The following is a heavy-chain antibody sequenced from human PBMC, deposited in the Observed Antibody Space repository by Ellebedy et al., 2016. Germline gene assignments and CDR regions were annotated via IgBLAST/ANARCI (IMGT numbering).Heavy chain of an antibody. CDR3: ARVLTPGQDRIPLHIDS. V-gene: IGHV4-4*01. CDR2: IHHTGSG. Sequence: GSLRLXXTVSGVSISRNNWWSWVRQPPGKGLEWIGEIHHTGSGYYNPSLRDRLTISPDKSRNQVSLTLTSVTAADSAIYFCARVLTPGQDRIPLHIDSWGRGTLVTVSS. J-gene: IGHJ4*02. D-gene: IGHD1-14*01. CDR1: GVSISRNNW.